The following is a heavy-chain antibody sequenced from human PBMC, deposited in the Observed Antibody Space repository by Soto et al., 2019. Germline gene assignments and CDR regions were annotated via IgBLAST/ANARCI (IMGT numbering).Heavy chain of an antibody. CDR1: GGSLSGGTNY. D-gene: IGHD2-15*01. CDR3: APLSVSLSGPYGIHV. Sequence: SETLSLTCTVSGGSLSGGTNYWAWIRQPPGKGLEWIGSMLYSGLTYSNPSLKSRVTLSVDTSKNQFSVRLNSVTASDTAVYYCAPLSVSLSGPYGIHVWGQGTTVTVSS. CDR2: MLYSGLT. J-gene: IGHJ6*02. V-gene: IGHV4-39*01.